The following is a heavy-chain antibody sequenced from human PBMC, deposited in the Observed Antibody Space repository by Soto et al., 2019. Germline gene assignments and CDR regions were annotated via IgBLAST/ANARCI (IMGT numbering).Heavy chain of an antibody. J-gene: IGHJ6*02. Sequence: QLQLQESGPGLVKPSETLSLTCTVSGGSISSSSYYWGWIRQPPGKGLEWIGSIYYSGSTYYNPSLKRRVTTSVDTAKTQCSLTLSSVTAADTAVYYCAGGPSYYYGMDVWGQGTTVTVSS. V-gene: IGHV4-39*01. CDR1: GGSISSSSYY. CDR2: IYYSGST. CDR3: AGGPSYYYGMDV.